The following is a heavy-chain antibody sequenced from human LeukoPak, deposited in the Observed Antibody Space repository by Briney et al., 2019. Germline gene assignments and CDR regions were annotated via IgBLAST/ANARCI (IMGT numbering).Heavy chain of an antibody. V-gene: IGHV1-2*02. CDR1: GYTLTGYY. CDR2: INPNSGGT. D-gene: IGHD2-8*01. Sequence: GASVKVSCKASGYTLTGYYMHWVRQAPGQGLEWMGWINPNSGGTNYAQKFQGRVTMTRDTSISTAYMELSRLRSDDTAVYYCARRSTLYDAFDIWGQGTMVTVSS. J-gene: IGHJ3*02. CDR3: ARRSTLYDAFDI.